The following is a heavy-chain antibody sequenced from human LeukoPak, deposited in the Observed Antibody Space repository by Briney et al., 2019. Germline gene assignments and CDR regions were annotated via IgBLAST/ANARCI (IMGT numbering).Heavy chain of an antibody. D-gene: IGHD5-24*01. CDR2: INPSGGST. CDR3: AREWRVATIIYFDY. J-gene: IGHJ4*02. V-gene: IGHV1-46*01. Sequence: ASVKVSCKASGYTFSGYYMHWVRQAPGQGLEWMGWINPSGGSTSYAQKFQGRVTMTRDMSTSTVYMELSSLRSEDTAVYYCAREWRVATIIYFDYWGQGTLVTVSS. CDR1: GYTFSGYY.